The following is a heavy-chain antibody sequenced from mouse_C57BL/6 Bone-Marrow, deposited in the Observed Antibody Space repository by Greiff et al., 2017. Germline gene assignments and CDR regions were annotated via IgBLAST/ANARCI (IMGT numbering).Heavy chain of an antibody. D-gene: IGHD1-1*01. J-gene: IGHJ4*01. Sequence: SGAELVRPGASVTLSCKASGYTFTDYEMHWVKQTPVHGLEWIGAIDPETGGTAYNQKFKGKAILTADKSSSTAYMELSSLTSEDSAVSYCTRPLYDNYAMYYCGQGTANTVSA. CDR1: GYTFTDYE. CDR2: IDPETGGT. CDR3: TRPLYDNYAMYY. V-gene: IGHV1-15*01.